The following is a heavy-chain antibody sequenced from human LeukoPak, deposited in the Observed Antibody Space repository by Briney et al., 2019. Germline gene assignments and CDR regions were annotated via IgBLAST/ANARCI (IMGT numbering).Heavy chain of an antibody. CDR3: ARDQYDSWSRRGNFDS. CDR2: ITNDGSST. J-gene: IGHJ4*02. Sequence: GGSLRLSCAASGLTFSSHWMHWVRQAPGKGLVWVSRITNDGSSTTYADSVKGRFTVSRDNTKNSLYLQMSSLRAEDTGVFYCARDQYDSWSRRGNFDSWGQGTLVIVSS. V-gene: IGHV3-74*01. D-gene: IGHD3-3*01. CDR1: GLTFSSHW.